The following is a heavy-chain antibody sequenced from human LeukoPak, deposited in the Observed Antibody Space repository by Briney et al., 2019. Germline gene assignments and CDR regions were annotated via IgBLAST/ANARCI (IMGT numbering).Heavy chain of an antibody. CDR1: GYSFTSYW. Sequence: PGKSLKISCKGSGYSFTSYWIGWVRQMPGKGLEWMGIIYPGDSDTRYSPSFQGQVTISADKSISTAYLQWSSLKASDTAMYYCARLSPDYGDHPGDFDYWGQGTLVTVSS. J-gene: IGHJ4*02. V-gene: IGHV5-51*01. CDR3: ARLSPDYGDHPGDFDY. D-gene: IGHD4-17*01. CDR2: IYPGDSDT.